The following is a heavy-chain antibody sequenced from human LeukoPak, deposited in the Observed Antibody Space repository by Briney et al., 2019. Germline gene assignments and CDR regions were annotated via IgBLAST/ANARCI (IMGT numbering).Heavy chain of an antibody. CDR3: ARGDPWYYYDSSGYWYFDY. Sequence: ASVKVSCKASGGTFSSYAINWVRQATGQGLEWMGWMNPNSGNTGYAQKFQGRVTMTRNTSISTAYMELSSLRSEDTAVYYCARGDPWYYYDSSGYWYFDYWGQGTLVTVSS. CDR2: MNPNSGNT. V-gene: IGHV1-8*02. J-gene: IGHJ4*02. D-gene: IGHD3-22*01. CDR1: GGTFSSYA.